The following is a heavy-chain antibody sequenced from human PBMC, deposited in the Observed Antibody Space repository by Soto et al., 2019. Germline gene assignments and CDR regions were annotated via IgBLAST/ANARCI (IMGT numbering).Heavy chain of an antibody. CDR2: VSIGGST. CDR3: AKRRGAGGHFDY. V-gene: IGHV3-23*01. CDR1: GFTFSSYA. D-gene: IGHD2-15*01. Sequence: WVSLRLSCAASGFTFSSYAMGWVRQGPGKGLEWVAVVSIGGSTHYADSVRGRFTISRDNSKNTLSLQMNSLTAEDTAVYFCAKRRGAGGHFDYWGKGPLVAVSS. J-gene: IGHJ4*02.